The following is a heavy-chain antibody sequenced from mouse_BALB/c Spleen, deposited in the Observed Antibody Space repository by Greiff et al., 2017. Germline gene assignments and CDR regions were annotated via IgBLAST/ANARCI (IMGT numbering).Heavy chain of an antibody. CDR1: GFAFSSYD. Sequence: EVNVVESGGGLVKPGGSLKLSCAASGFAFSSYDMSWVRQTPEKRLEWVAYISSGGGSTYYPDTVKGRFTISRDNAKNTLYLQMSSLKSEDTAMYYCARHPPKGASAWFAYWGQGTLVTVSA. V-gene: IGHV5-12-1*01. D-gene: IGHD3-1*01. CDR2: ISSGGGST. CDR3: ARHPPKGASAWFAY. J-gene: IGHJ3*01.